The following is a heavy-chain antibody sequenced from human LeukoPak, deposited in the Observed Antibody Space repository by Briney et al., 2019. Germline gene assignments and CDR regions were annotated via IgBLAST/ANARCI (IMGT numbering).Heavy chain of an antibody. D-gene: IGHD3-16*01. V-gene: IGHV1-69*13. CDR2: IIPIFGTA. Sequence: GASVKVSCKDSGGTFSSYSISWVRQAPGQGLEWMGGIIPIFGTANYAQNFQGRVTITADESSSTAFMELSSLRSEDTAVYYCARDGTDSVGGIDYWGQGTLVTVSS. CDR3: ARDGTDSVGGIDY. CDR1: GGTFSSYS. J-gene: IGHJ4*02.